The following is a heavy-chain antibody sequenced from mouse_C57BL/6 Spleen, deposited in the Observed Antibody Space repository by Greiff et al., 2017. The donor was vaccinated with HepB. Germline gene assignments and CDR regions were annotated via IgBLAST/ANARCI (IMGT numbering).Heavy chain of an antibody. Sequence: EVQVVESGPELVKPGASVKISCKASGYSFTDYNMNWVKQSNGKSLEWIGVINPNYGTTIYNQKFKGKSTLTVDQSSSTAYMQLNSLTSEDSAVYYCARMLYYYSMDYWGQGTSVTVSA. CDR2: INPNYGTT. CDR1: GYSFTDYN. J-gene: IGHJ4*01. CDR3: ARMLYYYSMDY. V-gene: IGHV1-39*01.